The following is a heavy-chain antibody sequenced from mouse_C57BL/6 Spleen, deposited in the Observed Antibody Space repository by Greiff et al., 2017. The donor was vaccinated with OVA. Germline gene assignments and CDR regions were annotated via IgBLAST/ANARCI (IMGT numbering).Heavy chain of an antibody. CDR3: ASRELRLRGRPYFDY. D-gene: IGHD3-2*02. J-gene: IGHJ2*01. Sequence: VQLQQSGPELVKPGASVKISCKASGYSFTGYYMNWVKQSPEKSLEWIGEINPSTGGTTYNQKFKAKATLTVDKSSSTAYMQLKSLTSEDSAVYYCASRELRLRGRPYFDYWGQGTTLTVSS. CDR1: GYSFTGYY. CDR2: INPSTGGT. V-gene: IGHV1-42*01.